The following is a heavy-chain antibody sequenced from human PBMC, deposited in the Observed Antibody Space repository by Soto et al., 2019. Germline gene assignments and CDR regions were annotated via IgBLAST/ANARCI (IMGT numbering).Heavy chain of an antibody. CDR1: GFTFGDYA. Sequence: GGSLRLSCTASGFTFGDYAMSWFRQAPGKGLEWVGFIRSKAYGGTTEYAASVKGRFTISRDDSKSIAYLQMNSLKTEDTAVYYCTRDIVVVPETIEINYYYYYYMDVWGKGTTVTVSS. D-gene: IGHD2-2*01. CDR3: TRDIVVVPETIEINYYYYYYMDV. V-gene: IGHV3-49*03. CDR2: IRSKAYGGTT. J-gene: IGHJ6*03.